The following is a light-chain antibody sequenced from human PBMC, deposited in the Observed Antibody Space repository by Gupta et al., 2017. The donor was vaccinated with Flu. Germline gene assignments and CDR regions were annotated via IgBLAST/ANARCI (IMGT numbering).Light chain of an antibody. CDR1: QSVSSN. CDR2: GAS. V-gene: IGKV3-15*01. CDR3: QQDNYYYT. Sequence: EIVMTQSPATLSVSPGERATLSCRASQSVSSNLAWYQQKSGQAPRLLIYGASNSAMGIPARFSGSGSTREFTLTSSRRQSEDFAVYYRQQDNYYYTFGQGTKLEIK. J-gene: IGKJ2*01.